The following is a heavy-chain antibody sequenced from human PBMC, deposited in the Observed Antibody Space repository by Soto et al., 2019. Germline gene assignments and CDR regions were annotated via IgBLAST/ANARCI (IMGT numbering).Heavy chain of an antibody. Sequence: GGSLRLSCAASGFTFSRHDMHWVRQVTGKGVEWVSGIDSAGDAKYQASVKGRFTISRENAKNSLYLQMNSLRAEDTAVYYCARLTLAQDSSGYHIFDYWGLGTLVTVLL. CDR2: IDSAGDA. D-gene: IGHD3-22*01. CDR1: GFTFSRHD. J-gene: IGHJ4*02. V-gene: IGHV3-13*01. CDR3: ARLTLAQDSSGYHIFDY.